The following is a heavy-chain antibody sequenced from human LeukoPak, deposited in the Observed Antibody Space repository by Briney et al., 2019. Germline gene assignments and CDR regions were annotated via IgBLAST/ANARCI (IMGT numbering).Heavy chain of an antibody. D-gene: IGHD5-12*01. V-gene: IGHV4-4*07. J-gene: IGHJ2*01. CDR2: MYISGST. Sequence: SETLSLTCTVSGGSISSYYWSWLRQPAGKGLEWIGHMYISGSTNYNPSLKSRVTMSVDTSKNQFSLKLSSVTAADTAAYFCARSIRNWYFDLWGRGTLVTASS. CDR3: ARSIRNWYFDL. CDR1: GGSISSYY.